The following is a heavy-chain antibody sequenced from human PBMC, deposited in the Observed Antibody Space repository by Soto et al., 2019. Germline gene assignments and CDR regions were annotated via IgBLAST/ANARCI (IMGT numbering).Heavy chain of an antibody. CDR2: IHHSGST. CDR1: GGSFDGYY. CDR3: ARCVHSASGYLF. V-gene: IGHV4-34*01. D-gene: IGHD5-12*01. J-gene: IGHJ4*02. Sequence: SETLSLTCALYGGSFDGYYWSWIRQSPRKGREWIGAIHHSGSTKYNPSLKSRVSLSFDTSAYQFSLKMTSITAADRGVYHWARCVHSASGYLFWRPGAPVTISS.